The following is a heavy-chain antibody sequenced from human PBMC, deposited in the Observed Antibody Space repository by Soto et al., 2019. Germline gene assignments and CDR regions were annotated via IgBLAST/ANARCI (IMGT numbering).Heavy chain of an antibody. J-gene: IGHJ6*02. CDR2: IIPIFGTA. D-gene: IGHD6-6*01. Sequence: QVQLVQSGAEVKKPGSSVKVSCKASGGTFSSYAICWVRQAPGQGLEWMGGIIPIFGTANYAQKFQGRVTITADESTSTAYMELSSLRSEDTAVYYCARDRWQLAAFYYYYGMDVWGQGTTVTVSS. CDR3: ARDRWQLAAFYYYYGMDV. V-gene: IGHV1-69*01. CDR1: GGTFSSYA.